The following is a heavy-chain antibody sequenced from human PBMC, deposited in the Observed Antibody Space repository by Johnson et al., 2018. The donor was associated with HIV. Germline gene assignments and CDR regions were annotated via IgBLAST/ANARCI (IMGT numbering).Heavy chain of an antibody. CDR2: ISNSGSST. Sequence: VQLVESGGGLVQPGGSLRLSCAASGFTFSSYDMSWVRQAPGNGLEWVSGISNSGSSTYYADSVKGRFTISRDNSKNTVWLQMNSLRGEDTAVYYCTKPSTGTYYGFHIWGQGTMVTVSS. CDR3: TKPSTGTYYGFHI. V-gene: IGHV3-23*04. CDR1: GFTFSSYD. J-gene: IGHJ3*02.